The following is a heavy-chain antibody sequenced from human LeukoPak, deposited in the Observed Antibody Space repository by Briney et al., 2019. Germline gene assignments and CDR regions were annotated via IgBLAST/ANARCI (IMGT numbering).Heavy chain of an antibody. CDR1: GGSITTTSYY. J-gene: IGHJ4*02. CDR2: IYYSGNT. CDR3: ARHSGSYYQPWDY. Sequence: PSETLSLTCTVSGGSITTTSYYWGWIRQPPGKGLEWIGSIYYSGNTYYNPSLKTRVTISVDTSKNQFSLKLSSVTAADTAVYYCARHSGSYYQPWDYWGQGTLVTVSS. D-gene: IGHD1-26*01. V-gene: IGHV4-39*01.